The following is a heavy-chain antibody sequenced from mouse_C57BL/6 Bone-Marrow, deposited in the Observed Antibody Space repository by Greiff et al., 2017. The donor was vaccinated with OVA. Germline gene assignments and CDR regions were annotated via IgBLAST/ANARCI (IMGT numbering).Heavy chain of an antibody. J-gene: IGHJ2*01. CDR2: IYPGSGST. V-gene: IGHV1-55*01. CDR1: GYTFTSYW. CDR3: ARSSYYSNFDY. D-gene: IGHD2-5*01. Sequence: QVQLKQPGAELVKPGASVKLSCKASGYTFTSYWITWVKQRPGQGLEWIGDIYPGSGSTNYNEKFKSKATLTVDTSSSTAYMQLSSLTSEDSAVYYCARSSYYSNFDYWGQGTTLTVSS.